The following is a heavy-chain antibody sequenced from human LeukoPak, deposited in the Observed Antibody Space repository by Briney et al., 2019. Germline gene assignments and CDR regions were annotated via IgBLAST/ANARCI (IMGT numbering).Heavy chain of an antibody. CDR3: ARNQAVAANRGASDV. Sequence: SETLSLTCTVSGGSISSYYWSWIRQPPGKGLEWIGYIYYSGSTNYNPSLKSRVTISVDTSKNQFSLKLDSVTEIDTAMYYCARNQAVAANRGASDVWGQGTMVTVSS. J-gene: IGHJ3*01. CDR2: IYYSGST. D-gene: IGHD6-19*01. V-gene: IGHV4-59*08. CDR1: GGSISSYY.